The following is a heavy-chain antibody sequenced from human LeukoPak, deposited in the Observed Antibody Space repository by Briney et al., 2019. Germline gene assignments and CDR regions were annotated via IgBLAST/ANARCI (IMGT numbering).Heavy chain of an antibody. CDR1: GGSFSGYY. CDR2: INHSGST. D-gene: IGHD3-10*01. Sequence: PSETLSLTCAVYGGSFSGYYWSWIRQPPGKGLEWIGEINHSGSTYYNPSLKSRVTISVDTSKNQFSLKLSSVTAADTAVYYCARTRITMVRGVISQAGWFDPWGQGTLVTVSS. V-gene: IGHV4-34*01. J-gene: IGHJ5*02. CDR3: ARTRITMVRGVISQAGWFDP.